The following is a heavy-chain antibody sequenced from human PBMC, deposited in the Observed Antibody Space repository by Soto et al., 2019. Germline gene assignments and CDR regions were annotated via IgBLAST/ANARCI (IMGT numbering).Heavy chain of an antibody. D-gene: IGHD6-13*01. V-gene: IGHV4-39*01. CDR2: MHSSGSS. CDR3: ASSSSWSLVEY. CDR1: GDSTSSSSYN. Sequence: QLQLQESGPGLVKPSETLSLTCTVTGDSTSSSSYNWGWIRQPPGKGLEWIGSMHSSGSSYYNPSLKSRVTMSVVTSRNYFSLKLSSVTAADTAVYYCASSSSWSLVEYWGQGTPVTVSS. J-gene: IGHJ4*02.